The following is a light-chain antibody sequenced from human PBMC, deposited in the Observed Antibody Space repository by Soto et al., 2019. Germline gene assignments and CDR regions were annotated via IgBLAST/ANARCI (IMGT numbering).Light chain of an antibody. Sequence: SYELTQPPSVSVAPGQTATISCGGNNIGSKTVHWYQQEPGQAPVLVVYDDSDRPSGIPERFPGSNSGNTATLTISGVEAGDEADYYCQVWHTSSDHHVVFGGGTKLTVL. CDR1: NIGSKT. CDR3: QVWHTSSDHHVV. V-gene: IGLV3-21*02. CDR2: DDS. J-gene: IGLJ2*01.